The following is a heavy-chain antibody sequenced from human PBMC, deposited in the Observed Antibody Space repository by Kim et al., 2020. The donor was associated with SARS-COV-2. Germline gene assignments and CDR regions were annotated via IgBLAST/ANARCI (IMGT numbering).Heavy chain of an antibody. J-gene: IGHJ4*02. D-gene: IGHD3-9*01. V-gene: IGHV4-34*01. Sequence: YNPSLKSRVTISVDTSKNQFSLKLSSVTAADTAVYYCASAYYDILTGYSHWGQGTLVTVSS. CDR3: ASAYYDILTGYSH.